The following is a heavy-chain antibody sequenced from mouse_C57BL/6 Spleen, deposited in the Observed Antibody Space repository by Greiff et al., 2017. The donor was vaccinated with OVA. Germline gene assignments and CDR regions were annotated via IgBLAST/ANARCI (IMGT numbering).Heavy chain of an antibody. CDR2: INPNNGGT. V-gene: IGHV1-26*01. Sequence: VQLQQSGPELVKPGASVKISCKASGYTFTDYYMNWVKQSHGKSLEWIGDINPNNGGTSYNQKFKGKATLTVDKSSSTAYMELRSLTSEDSAVYYCASSYDYGDYAMDYWGQGTSVTVSS. D-gene: IGHD2-4*01. CDR3: ASSYDYGDYAMDY. J-gene: IGHJ4*01. CDR1: GYTFTDYY.